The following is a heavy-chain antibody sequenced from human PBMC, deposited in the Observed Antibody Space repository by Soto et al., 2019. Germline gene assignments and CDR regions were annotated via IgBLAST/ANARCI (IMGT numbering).Heavy chain of an antibody. CDR3: AREYTAWPLAYGLDV. CDR2: ISSRSDI. V-gene: IGHV3-21*01. CDR1: VFTFSTYS. Sequence: GWSMRLSSVVSVFTFSTYSINWVRPAPGKGLEWVSSISSRSDIYYADSVKGRFTISRDNAKNSVSLQMNSLRAEDTAVYYCAREYTAWPLAYGLDVWGQGTTVTVSS. D-gene: IGHD2-2*02. J-gene: IGHJ6*02.